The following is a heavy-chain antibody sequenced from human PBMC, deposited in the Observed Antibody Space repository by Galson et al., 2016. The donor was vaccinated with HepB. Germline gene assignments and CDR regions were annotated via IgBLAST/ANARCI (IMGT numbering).Heavy chain of an antibody. J-gene: IGHJ4*02. D-gene: IGHD6-19*01. CDR1: GFTFSRYG. V-gene: IGHV3-33*01. CDR2: IWYDGTNI. CDR3: AREDPNIAVAALDY. Sequence: SLRLSCAASGFTFSRYGMHWVRQAPGEGLESVAFIWYDGTNIFYADSVKGRFTISRDNSKNTLYLQLNSLRAEDTAVYYCAREDPNIAVAALDYWGQGTLVTVSS.